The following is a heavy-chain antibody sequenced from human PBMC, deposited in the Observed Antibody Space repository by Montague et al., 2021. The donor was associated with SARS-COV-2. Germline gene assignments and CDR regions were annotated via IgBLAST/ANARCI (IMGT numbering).Heavy chain of an antibody. V-gene: IGHV4-59*12. CDR1: GGSIGGDH. D-gene: IGHD3-22*01. J-gene: IGHJ4*02. Sequence: SETLSLTCAVSGGSIGGDHWSWIRQPPGKGLEWIGNIRNSGRTNXNPSLKSRVTISVDTSKNQFSLKLTSVTAADTGLYFCARGHLSVSMIVVVYTSASYYFDYWGQGAQVTVSS. CDR3: ARGHLSVSMIVVVYTSASYYFDY. CDR2: IRNSGRT.